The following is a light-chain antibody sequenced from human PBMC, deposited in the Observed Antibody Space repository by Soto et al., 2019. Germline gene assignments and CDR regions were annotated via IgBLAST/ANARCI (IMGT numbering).Light chain of an antibody. V-gene: IGLV2-14*01. Sequence: QSALTQPASVSGSPGQSITISCTGTSSDIGGYNYVSWYQQHPDKVPKLMIYDATNRPSGVSNRFSGSKSGNTASLTISGLQAEDEADYYCSSYTSSSTLIFGGGTKLTVL. CDR1: SSDIGGYNY. CDR3: SSYTSSSTLI. CDR2: DAT. J-gene: IGLJ2*01.